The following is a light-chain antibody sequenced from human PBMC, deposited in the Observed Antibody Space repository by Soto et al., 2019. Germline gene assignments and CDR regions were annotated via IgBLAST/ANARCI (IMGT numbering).Light chain of an antibody. V-gene: IGLV2-14*01. J-gene: IGLJ1*01. CDR3: SSYTSTNTYV. CDR2: EVS. CDR1: SSDVGGYDY. Sequence: QSVLTQPASVSGSPGQSITISCTGTSSDVGGYDYVSWYQQHPGRAPKLMIYEVSNRPSGVSNRFSGSKSGNTASLTISGLQAEDKADYYCSSYTSTNTYVFATGTKLTVL.